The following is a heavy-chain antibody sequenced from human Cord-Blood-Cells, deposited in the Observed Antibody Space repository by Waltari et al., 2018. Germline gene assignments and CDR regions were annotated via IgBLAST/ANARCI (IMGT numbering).Heavy chain of an antibody. V-gene: IGHV4-39*01. D-gene: IGHD3-3*01. Sequence: QPPGKGLEWIGSIYYSGSTYYNPSLKSRVTISVDTSKNQFSLKLSSVTAADTAVYYCARSANDFWSGYYFDYWGQGTLVTVSS. J-gene: IGHJ4*02. CDR3: ARSANDFWSGYYFDY. CDR2: IYYSGST.